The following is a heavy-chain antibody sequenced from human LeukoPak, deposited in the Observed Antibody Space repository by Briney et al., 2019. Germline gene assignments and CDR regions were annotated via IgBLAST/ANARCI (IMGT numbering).Heavy chain of an antibody. D-gene: IGHD2-2*01. CDR2: IYYSGST. Sequence: SETRSLTCTVSGGSISSYYWSWIRQPPGKGLGWIGYIYYSGSTNYNPSLKSRVTISVDTSKNQFSLKLSSVTAADTAVYYCARASVRCYSTSCYAGWFDPWGQGTLVTVSS. CDR3: ARASVRCYSTSCYAGWFDP. J-gene: IGHJ5*02. CDR1: GGSISSYY. V-gene: IGHV4-59*01.